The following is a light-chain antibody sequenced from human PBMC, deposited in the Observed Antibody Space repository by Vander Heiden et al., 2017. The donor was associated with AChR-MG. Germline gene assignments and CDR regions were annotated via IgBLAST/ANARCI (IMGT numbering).Light chain of an antibody. Sequence: QSALTQPASVSGSPGQSIPISCPGTSSDVGNYNLVSWYQQHPGKAPKLIIYEVTQRPSGVSNRFSGSKSGNTASLTISGLQAEDEADYYCCSYAGYSGVFGGGTKLTVL. CDR1: SSDVGNYNL. CDR2: EVT. J-gene: IGLJ3*02. CDR3: CSYAGYSGV. V-gene: IGLV2-23*02.